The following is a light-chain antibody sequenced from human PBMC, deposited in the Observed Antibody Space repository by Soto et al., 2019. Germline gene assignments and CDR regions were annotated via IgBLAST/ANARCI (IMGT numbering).Light chain of an antibody. CDR3: HQCGNSWWT. V-gene: IGKV3-20*01. CDR2: GAD. CDR1: QAVSSTY. Sequence: EVVLTQSPNTLSLSPGESATLSCRASQAVSSTYLVWYQQKPGLAPRLLISGADSRAPGISDRFSGSGSGTDFTLTISRVESEDFAVYYCHQCGNSWWTYGEGTKVEIK. J-gene: IGKJ1*01.